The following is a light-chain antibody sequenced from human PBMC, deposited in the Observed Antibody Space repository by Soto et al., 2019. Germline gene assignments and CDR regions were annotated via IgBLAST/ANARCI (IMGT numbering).Light chain of an antibody. V-gene: IGKV3-20*01. J-gene: IGKJ1*01. CDR1: QSVSSSY. Sequence: EIVLTQSPGTLSLSPGERATLSCRASQSVSSSYLAWYQQKPGQAPRLLIYGASSRANGIPDRFSGSGSGTDFTLTISRLEPGDFAVYYCQQYGSSPTWTFGQGTKVEIK. CDR3: QQYGSSPTWT. CDR2: GAS.